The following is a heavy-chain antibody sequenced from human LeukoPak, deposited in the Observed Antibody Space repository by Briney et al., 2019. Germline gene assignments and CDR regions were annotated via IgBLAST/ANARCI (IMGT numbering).Heavy chain of an antibody. V-gene: IGHV4-59*01. CDR1: GGSFSGYY. J-gene: IGHJ4*02. CDR2: IYYSGST. Sequence: SETLSLTCAVYGGSFSGYYWSWIRQPPGKGLEWIGYIYYSGSTNYNPSLKSRVTISVDTSKNQFSLKLSSVTAADTAVYYCARVGAPYYYDSSGHVDYWGQGTLVTVSS. D-gene: IGHD3-22*01. CDR3: ARVGAPYYYDSSGHVDY.